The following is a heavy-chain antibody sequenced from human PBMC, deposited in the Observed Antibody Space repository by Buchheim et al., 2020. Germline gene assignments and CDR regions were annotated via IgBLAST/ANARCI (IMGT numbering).Heavy chain of an antibody. CDR2: IWYDGSNK. CDR3: ARGFNYYDSSGYYYYYYGMDV. D-gene: IGHD3-22*01. CDR1: GFTFSSYG. V-gene: IGHV3-33*01. Sequence: QVQLVESGGGVVQPGRSLRLSCAASGFTFSSYGMHWVRQAPGKGLEWVAVIWYDGSNKYYADSVKGRFTISRDNSKNTLYLQMNSLRAEDTAVYYCARGFNYYDSSGYYYYYYGMDVWGQGTT. J-gene: IGHJ6*02.